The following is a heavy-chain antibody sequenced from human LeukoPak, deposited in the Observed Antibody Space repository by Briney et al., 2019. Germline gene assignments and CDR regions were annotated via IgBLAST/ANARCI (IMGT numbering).Heavy chain of an antibody. CDR3: TTDWVLRSFADY. CDR1: GFSFSNAW. V-gene: IGHV3-15*01. CDR2: IRSKTDGETI. J-gene: IGHJ4*02. D-gene: IGHD3-9*01. Sequence: GGSLRLSCAASGFSFSNAWMIWVRQAPGKGLERVGRIRSKTDGETIHYAAPVKGRFTISRDDSENTLYLQMDSLKTEDTAVYYCTTDWVLRSFADYWGQGTLVTVSS.